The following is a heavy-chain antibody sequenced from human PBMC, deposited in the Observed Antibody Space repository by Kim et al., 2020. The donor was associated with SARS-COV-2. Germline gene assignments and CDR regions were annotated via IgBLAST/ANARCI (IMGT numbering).Heavy chain of an antibody. V-gene: IGHV3-74*01. J-gene: IGHJ4*02. CDR3: ARGGISYYDILTGYDPDFNY. Sequence: RLTISRDNAKNALYLQMNSLRAEDTAVYYCARGGISYYDILTGYDPDFNYWGQGTLVTVSS. D-gene: IGHD3-9*01.